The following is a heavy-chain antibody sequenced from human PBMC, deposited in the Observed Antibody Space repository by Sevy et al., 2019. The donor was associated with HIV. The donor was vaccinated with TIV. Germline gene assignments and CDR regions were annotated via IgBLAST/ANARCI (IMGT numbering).Heavy chain of an antibody. CDR2: INQGGSQE. V-gene: IGHV3-7*01. J-gene: IGHJ1*01. CDR1: GLTFSSYW. Sequence: GFLRLSCAASGLTFSSYWMTWVRQAPGKGLEWVANINQGGSQEYYVDSVKGRFTISRDNAKNSLYLQINSLRAEDTAVYYCATILPAGVPAEYFQHWGQGTLVTVSS. CDR3: ATILPAGVPAEYFQH. D-gene: IGHD2-2*01.